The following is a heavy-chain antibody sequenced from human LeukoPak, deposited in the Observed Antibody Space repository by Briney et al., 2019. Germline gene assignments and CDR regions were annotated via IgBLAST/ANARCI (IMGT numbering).Heavy chain of an antibody. Sequence: GGSLRLSCAASGFTFSSYGMHWVRQAPGKGLEWVAVIWYDGSNKYYADSVKGRFTISRDNSKNTLYLQMNSLRAEDTAMYYCARSTVTTPLDYWGQGTLVTVSS. CDR3: ARSTVTTPLDY. J-gene: IGHJ4*02. V-gene: IGHV3-33*01. CDR2: IWYDGSNK. CDR1: GFTFSSYG. D-gene: IGHD4-17*01.